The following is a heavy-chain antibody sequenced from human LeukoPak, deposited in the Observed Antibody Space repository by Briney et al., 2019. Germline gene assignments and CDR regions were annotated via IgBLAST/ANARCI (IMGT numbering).Heavy chain of an antibody. V-gene: IGHV3-23*01. CDR1: GFTFSGHW. J-gene: IGHJ4*02. Sequence: GGSLRLSCAASGFTFSGHWMSWVRQAPGKGLEWVSAISGSGDNTYYADSVKGRFTISRDNSKNTLYLQMNSLRAEDTAVYYCAKRFAYGGVDYWGQGTLVTVSS. D-gene: IGHD4-23*01. CDR2: ISGSGDNT. CDR3: AKRFAYGGVDY.